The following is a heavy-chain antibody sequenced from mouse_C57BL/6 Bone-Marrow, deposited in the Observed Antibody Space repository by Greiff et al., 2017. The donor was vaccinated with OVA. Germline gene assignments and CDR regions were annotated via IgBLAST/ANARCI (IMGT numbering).Heavy chain of an antibody. J-gene: IGHJ4*01. CDR1: GYTFTSYW. CDR2: IHPNSGST. V-gene: IGHV1-64*01. Sequence: QVQLQQPGAELVKPGASVKLSCKASGYTFTSYWMHWVKQRPGQGLEWIGMIHPNSGSTNYNEKFKSKATLTVDKSSSTAYTQLSSLTSEDSAVYYCARSEYYGSSRDYWGQGTSVTVSS. D-gene: IGHD1-1*01. CDR3: ARSEYYGSSRDY.